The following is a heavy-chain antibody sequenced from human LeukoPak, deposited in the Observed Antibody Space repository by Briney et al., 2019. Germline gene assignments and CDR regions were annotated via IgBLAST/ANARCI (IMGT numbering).Heavy chain of an antibody. CDR2: ISYDGSNK. J-gene: IGHJ4*02. Sequence: GGSLRLSCAASGFTFSSYAMHWVRQAPGKGLGWVAVISYDGSNKYYADSVKGRFTISRDNSKNTLYLQMNSLRAEDTAVYYCARDYYDSSGYYYPGYWGQGTLVTVSS. CDR3: ARDYYDSSGYYYPGY. CDR1: GFTFSSYA. V-gene: IGHV3-30-3*01. D-gene: IGHD3-22*01.